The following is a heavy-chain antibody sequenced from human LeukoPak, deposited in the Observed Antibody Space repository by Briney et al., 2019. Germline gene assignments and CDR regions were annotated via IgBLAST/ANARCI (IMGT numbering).Heavy chain of an antibody. CDR2: ISGSADYT. CDR1: RFTFGSFA. Sequence: GGSLRLSCTASRFTFGSFAFGWVRQAPGKGLEWVSSISGSADYTYYADSVKGRFTISRDNSKNTLYLQMIRLGAEDTAIYYCAKHGFSSGWPQVPSDHWGQGTLVTVSS. J-gene: IGHJ4*02. CDR3: AKHGFSSGWPQVPSDH. D-gene: IGHD6-19*01. V-gene: IGHV3-23*01.